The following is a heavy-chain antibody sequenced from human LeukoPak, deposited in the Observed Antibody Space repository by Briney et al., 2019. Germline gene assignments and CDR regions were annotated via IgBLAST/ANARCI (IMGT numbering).Heavy chain of an antibody. D-gene: IGHD6-19*01. CDR3: AKDRYSSGGSFDY. J-gene: IGHJ4*02. CDR2: ITYDGSNK. V-gene: IGHV3-30*18. Sequence: GGSLRLSCAASGFTFSSYGMHWVRQAPGKGLEWVAVITYDGSNKYYADSVKGRFTISRDNSKNTLYLQMNSLRAEDTAVYYCAKDRYSSGGSFDYWGQGTLVTVSS. CDR1: GFTFSSYG.